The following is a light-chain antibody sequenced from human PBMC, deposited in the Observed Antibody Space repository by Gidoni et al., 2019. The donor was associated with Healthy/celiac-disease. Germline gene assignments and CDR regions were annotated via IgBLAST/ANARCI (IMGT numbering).Light chain of an antibody. CDR1: QSVSSY. Sequence: ELVLTQSPATLSLSPGERATLSCRASQSVSSYLAWYQQKPGQAPRLLIYDASNRATGIPARFSGSGSGTDFTLTISSLEPEDFAVYYCQQRSNWLLTFGGGTKVEI. J-gene: IGKJ4*01. CDR2: DAS. V-gene: IGKV3-11*01. CDR3: QQRSNWLLT.